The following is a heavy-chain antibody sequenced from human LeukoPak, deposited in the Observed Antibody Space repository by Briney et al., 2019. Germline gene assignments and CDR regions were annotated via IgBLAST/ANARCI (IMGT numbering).Heavy chain of an antibody. CDR1: GFTFSSYG. Sequence: PGGSLRLSCAASGFTFSSYGMHWVRQAPGKGLEWVAVISYDGSNKYYADSVKGRFTISRDNSKNTLYLQMNSLRAEDTAVYYCAKDHGSYYGSLGDPWGQGTLVTVSP. CDR2: ISYDGSNK. V-gene: IGHV3-30*18. CDR3: AKDHGSYYGSLGDP. J-gene: IGHJ5*02. D-gene: IGHD3-10*01.